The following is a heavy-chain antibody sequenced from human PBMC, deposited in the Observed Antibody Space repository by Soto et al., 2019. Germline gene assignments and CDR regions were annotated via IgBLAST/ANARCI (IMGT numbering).Heavy chain of an antibody. CDR1: GFTFSSYE. V-gene: IGHV3-48*03. CDR2: ISSSGSTI. Sequence: GGSLRLSCAASGFTFSSYEMNWVRQAPGKGLEWVSYISSSGSTIYYADSVKGRFTISRDNAKNSLYLQMNSLRAEDTAVYYCARAPNGDWYFDLWGRGTLVTVSS. CDR3: ARAPNGDWYFDL. J-gene: IGHJ2*01.